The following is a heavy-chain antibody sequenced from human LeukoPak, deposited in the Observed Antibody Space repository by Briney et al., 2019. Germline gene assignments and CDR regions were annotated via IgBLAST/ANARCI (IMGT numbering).Heavy chain of an antibody. D-gene: IGHD4-17*01. CDR3: AKDSFYGDYDPDYYYYYGMDV. Sequence: PGGSLRLSCAASGFTFSSYAMSWVRQAPGKGLEWVSAIRGSGGSTYYADSVKGRFTISRDNSKNTLYLQMNSLRAEDTAVYYCAKDSFYGDYDPDYYYYYGMDVWGQGTTVTVSS. CDR2: IRGSGGST. V-gene: IGHV3-23*01. CDR1: GFTFSSYA. J-gene: IGHJ6*02.